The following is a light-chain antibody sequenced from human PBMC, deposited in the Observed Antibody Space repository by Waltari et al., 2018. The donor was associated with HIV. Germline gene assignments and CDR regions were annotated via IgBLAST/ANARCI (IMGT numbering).Light chain of an antibody. CDR3: AAWDDSLNGYV. V-gene: IGLV1-44*01. CDR1: SSHIGSNT. CDR2: SNN. J-gene: IGLJ1*01. Sequence: QSVLTQPPSASGTPGQRVTISCSGSSSHIGSNTANWYQQLPGTAPKLLIYSNNQRPSGVPDRFSGSKSGTSASLAISGLQSEDEADYYCAAWDDSLNGYVFGTGTKVTVL.